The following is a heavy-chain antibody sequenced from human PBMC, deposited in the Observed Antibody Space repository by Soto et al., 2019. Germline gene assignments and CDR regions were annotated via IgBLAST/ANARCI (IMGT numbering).Heavy chain of an antibody. Sequence: ESLKISCKGSGYSFTSYWIGWVRQMPGKGLEWMGIIYPGDSDTRYSPSFQGQVTISADKSISTAYLQWSSLKASDTAMYYCARKYYYDSSGYYFGYFDYWGQGTLVTVSS. V-gene: IGHV5-51*01. J-gene: IGHJ4*02. D-gene: IGHD3-22*01. CDR1: GYSFTSYW. CDR3: ARKYYYDSSGYYFGYFDY. CDR2: IYPGDSDT.